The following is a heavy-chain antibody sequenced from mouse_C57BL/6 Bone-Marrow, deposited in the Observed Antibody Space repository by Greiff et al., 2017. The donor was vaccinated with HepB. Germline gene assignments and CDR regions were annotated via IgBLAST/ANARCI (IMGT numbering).Heavy chain of an antibody. Sequence: EVKLMESGGGLVKPGGSLKLSCAASGFTFSSYAMSWVRQTPEKRLEWVATISDGGSYTYYPDNVKGRFTISRDNAKNTLYLQMRHLKSEDTAMYYCARPIPAWFAYWGQGTLVTVSA. V-gene: IGHV5-4*03. J-gene: IGHJ3*01. D-gene: IGHD2-12*01. CDR2: ISDGGSYT. CDR1: GFTFSSYA. CDR3: ARPIPAWFAY.